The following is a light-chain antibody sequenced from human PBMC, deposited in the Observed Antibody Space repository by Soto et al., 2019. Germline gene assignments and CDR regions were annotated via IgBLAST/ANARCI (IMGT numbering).Light chain of an antibody. Sequence: QSVLTQPPSASGTPGQRVTISCSGSNSNIGTNSMNWYQQLPGTAPKLLIHSNNQRPSGVPDRFSGSKSGTSASLAISGLQSEDEADYYYAAWDGSLNGWVFGGGTKVTVL. J-gene: IGLJ3*02. CDR3: AAWDGSLNGWV. CDR1: NSNIGTNS. CDR2: SNN. V-gene: IGLV1-44*01.